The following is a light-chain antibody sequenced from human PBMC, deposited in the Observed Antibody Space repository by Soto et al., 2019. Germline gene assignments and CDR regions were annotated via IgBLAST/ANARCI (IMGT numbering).Light chain of an antibody. Sequence: DVVMTQSPLSLPVTLGQPASISCRSSQSLEYSDGNTYLNWFHQRPGQSPRRLIYKVSNRDSGVPDRFSVSGSVTDFTLKISRVEAEDVGIYYCMQNTHWPPRTFGQGTKVEIK. V-gene: IGKV2-30*01. CDR3: MQNTHWPPRT. CDR1: QSLEYSDGNTY. CDR2: KVS. J-gene: IGKJ1*01.